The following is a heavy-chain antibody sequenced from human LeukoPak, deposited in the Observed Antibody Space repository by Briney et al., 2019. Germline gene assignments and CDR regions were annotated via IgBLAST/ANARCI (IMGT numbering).Heavy chain of an antibody. J-gene: IGHJ1*01. Sequence: GGSLRLSCAASGFTFSSYAMSWVRQAPGKGLEWVSAISGSGGSTYYADSVEGRFAISRDNSKNTLYLQMNSLRAEDTAVYYCAKDLDAHYYDSSGYSGFQHWGQGTLVTVSS. CDR3: AKDLDAHYYDSSGYSGFQH. CDR2: ISGSGGST. CDR1: GFTFSSYA. D-gene: IGHD3-22*01. V-gene: IGHV3-23*01.